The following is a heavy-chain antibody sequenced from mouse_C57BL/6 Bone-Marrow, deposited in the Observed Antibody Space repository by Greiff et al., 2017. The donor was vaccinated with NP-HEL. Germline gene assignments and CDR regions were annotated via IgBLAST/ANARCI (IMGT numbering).Heavy chain of an antibody. CDR2: IDPETGGT. V-gene: IGHV1-15*01. CDR3: ARLY. CDR1: GYTFTDYE. J-gene: IGHJ2*01. Sequence: QVQLKESGAELVRPGASVTLSCKASGYTFTDYEMHWVKQTPVHGLEWIGAIDPETGGTAYNQKFKGKAILTADKSSSAAYMELRSLKSEDSAVCYCARLYWGQGTTLTVSS.